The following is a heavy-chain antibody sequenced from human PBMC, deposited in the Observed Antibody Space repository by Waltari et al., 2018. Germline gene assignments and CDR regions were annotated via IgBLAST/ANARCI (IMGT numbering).Heavy chain of an antibody. V-gene: IGHV3-33*01. CDR1: GFTFSSYG. D-gene: IGHD6-13*01. J-gene: IGHJ4*02. CDR2: IWYDGSNK. CDR3: ARELSSSWYPYFDY. Sequence: QVQLVESGGGVVQPGRSLRLSCAASGFTFSSYGLHWVRQAPGKGLEWVAVIWYDGSNKYYADSVKGRFTISRDNSKNTLYLQMNSLRAEDTAVYYCARELSSSWYPYFDYWGQGTLVTVSS.